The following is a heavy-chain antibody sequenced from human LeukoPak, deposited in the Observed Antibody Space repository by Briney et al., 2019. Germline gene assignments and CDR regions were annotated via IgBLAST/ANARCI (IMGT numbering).Heavy chain of an antibody. CDR2: ISRSGDTI. Sequence: GGSLRLSCAASGFTFSRYEMNWVRQAPGKGLEWVSYISRSGDTIYFADSVKGRFTISRDNAKNSLYLQMSSLRVEDTALYFCARHNPLWGYWGQGTLVTVSS. CDR1: GFTFSRYE. V-gene: IGHV3-48*03. CDR3: ARHNPLWGY. D-gene: IGHD1-14*01. J-gene: IGHJ4*02.